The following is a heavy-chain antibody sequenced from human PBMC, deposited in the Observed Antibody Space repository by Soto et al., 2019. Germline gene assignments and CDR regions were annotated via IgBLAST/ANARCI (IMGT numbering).Heavy chain of an antibody. CDR1: GGSISSYY. D-gene: IGHD5-18*01. V-gene: IGHV4-59*01. Sequence: SETLSLTCTVSGGSISSYYWSWIRQPPGKGLEWIGYIYYSGSANYNPSLKSRVTISVDTSKNQFSLKLSSVTAADTAVYYWARDSGEDVDTAMEGGYYYDGMDVRGQGTTVTVSS. J-gene: IGHJ6*02. CDR2: IYYSGSA. CDR3: ARDSGEDVDTAMEGGYYYDGMDV.